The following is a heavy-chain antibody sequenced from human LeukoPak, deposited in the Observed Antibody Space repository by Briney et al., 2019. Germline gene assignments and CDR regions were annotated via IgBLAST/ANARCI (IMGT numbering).Heavy chain of an antibody. CDR3: ARGPHSSNYYYYMDV. CDR2: IIPIFGTA. CDR1: GGTFSSYA. J-gene: IGHJ6*03. Sequence: GASVKVSCKASGGTFSSYAISWVRQAPGQGLEWMGGIIPIFGTANYAQKFQGRVTITTDESTSTAYMELGSLRSEDTAVYYCARGPHSSNYYYYMDVWGKGTTVTVSS. V-gene: IGHV1-69*05.